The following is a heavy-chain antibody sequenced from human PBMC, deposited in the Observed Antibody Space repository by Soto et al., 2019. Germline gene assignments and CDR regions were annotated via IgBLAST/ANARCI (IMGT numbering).Heavy chain of an antibody. V-gene: IGHV1-18*01. J-gene: IGHJ5*02. CDR3: ARERYYGRGFDP. CDR2: ISAYNGNT. CDR1: GYTFTSYG. Sequence: ASVKVSCKASGYTFTSYGISWVRQAPGQGLEWMGWISAYNGNTNCAPNLQGRVTMTTDTATSTVYMELKSLRSDDTAVYFCARERYYGRGFDPWGQGTLVTVSS. D-gene: IGHD3-16*01.